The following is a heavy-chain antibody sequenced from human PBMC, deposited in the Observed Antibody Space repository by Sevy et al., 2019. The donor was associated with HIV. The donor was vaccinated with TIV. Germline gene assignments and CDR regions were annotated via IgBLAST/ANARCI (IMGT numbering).Heavy chain of an antibody. Sequence: GGSLRLSCAASGFTFSNAWMSWVRQAPGKGLEWVGRIKSKTDGGTTDYAAPVKGRFTISRDDSKNTLYLQMNNLKTEDTAVYYCTSVGYSSSWYAGASAEYFQHWGQGTLVTISS. J-gene: IGHJ1*01. D-gene: IGHD6-13*01. CDR3: TSVGYSSSWYAGASAEYFQH. CDR1: GFTFSNAW. V-gene: IGHV3-15*01. CDR2: IKSKTDGGTT.